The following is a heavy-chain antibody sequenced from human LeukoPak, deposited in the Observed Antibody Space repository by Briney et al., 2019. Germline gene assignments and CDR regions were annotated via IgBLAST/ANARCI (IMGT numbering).Heavy chain of an antibody. V-gene: IGHV3-21*01. CDR2: ISSSSSYI. Sequence: GGVPRISCGAPGFTFRSYSKNWVRPGPGKGAGWGSSISSSSSYIYYADSVKGRFTISRDNAKNSLYLQMNSLRAEDTAVYYCARDPALIAATPYYFDYWGQGTLVTVSS. CDR3: ARDPALIAATPYYFDY. J-gene: IGHJ4*02. CDR1: GFTFRSYS. D-gene: IGHD2-15*01.